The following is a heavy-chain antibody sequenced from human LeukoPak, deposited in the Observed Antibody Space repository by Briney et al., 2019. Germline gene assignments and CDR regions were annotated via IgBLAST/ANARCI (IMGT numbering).Heavy chain of an antibody. Sequence: PSETLSLTCTVSGGSISSYYWSWIRQPPGKGLEWIGRIYTSGSTNYNPSLKSRVTMSVDTSKNQFSLKLSYVTAADTAVYYCARGGIGRFYYYYMDVWGKGTTVTVSS. CDR2: IYTSGST. V-gene: IGHV4-4*07. CDR1: GGSISSYY. CDR3: ARGGIGRFYYYYMDV. J-gene: IGHJ6*03. D-gene: IGHD3-3*01.